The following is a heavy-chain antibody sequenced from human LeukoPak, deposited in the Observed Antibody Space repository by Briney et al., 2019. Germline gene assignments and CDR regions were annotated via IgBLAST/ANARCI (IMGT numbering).Heavy chain of an antibody. D-gene: IGHD6-13*01. V-gene: IGHV3-23*01. Sequence: GGSLRLSCAAYGFTFSSYAMSWVRQAPGKGLEWVSAISGSGDSTYYGDSVKGRFTISRDNSKNTLYLQMNSLRAEDTAVYYCAKTRPLDSSSWSHGDYWGQGTLVTVSS. CDR2: ISGSGDST. CDR3: AKTRPLDSSSWSHGDY. J-gene: IGHJ4*02. CDR1: GFTFSSYA.